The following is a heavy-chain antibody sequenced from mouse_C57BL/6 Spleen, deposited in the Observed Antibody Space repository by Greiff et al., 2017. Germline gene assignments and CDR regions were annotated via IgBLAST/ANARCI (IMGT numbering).Heavy chain of an antibody. Sequence: VQLQQSGPELVKPGAPVKISCKASGYAFSSSWMNWVKQRPGKGLEWIGRIYPGDGDTNYNGKFKGKATLTADKSSSTAYMQRRSLTSEDSAVYFCARWDYGSSFDYWGQGTTLTVSS. J-gene: IGHJ2*01. V-gene: IGHV1-82*01. CDR1: GYAFSSSW. CDR2: IYPGDGDT. D-gene: IGHD1-1*01. CDR3: ARWDYGSSFDY.